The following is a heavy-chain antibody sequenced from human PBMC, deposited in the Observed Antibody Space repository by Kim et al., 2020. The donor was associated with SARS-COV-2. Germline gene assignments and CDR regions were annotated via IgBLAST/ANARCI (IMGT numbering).Heavy chain of an antibody. CDR3: NQMATIEYYFDY. V-gene: IGHV3-23*01. D-gene: IGHD5-12*01. CDR2: ISGSGGST. Sequence: GGSLRLSCAASGFTFSSYAMSWVRQAPGKGLEWVSAISGSGGSTYYADSVKGRFTISRDNSKNTLYLQMNSLRAEDTAVYYCNQMATIEYYFDYWGQGTLVTVSS. J-gene: IGHJ4*02. CDR1: GFTFSSYA.